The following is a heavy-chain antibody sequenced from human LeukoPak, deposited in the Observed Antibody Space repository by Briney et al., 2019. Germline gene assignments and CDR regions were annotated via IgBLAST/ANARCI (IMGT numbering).Heavy chain of an antibody. CDR1: GFTFTSYW. V-gene: IGHV3-74*01. CDR3: ARDKSYGLDV. Sequence: GESLRLSCAASGFTFTSYWMNWVRQAPGKGLVWVSRIKSDGGAFYADPVKGRFTISRDDAKNTLYLQMNSLRAEDTAVYYCARDKSYGLDVWGQGTTVTVSS. J-gene: IGHJ6*02. CDR2: IKSDGGA.